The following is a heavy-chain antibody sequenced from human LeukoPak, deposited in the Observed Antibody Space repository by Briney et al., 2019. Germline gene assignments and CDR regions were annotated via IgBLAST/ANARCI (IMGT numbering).Heavy chain of an antibody. CDR1: GFAFSSYA. J-gene: IGHJ4*02. V-gene: IGHV3-23*01. D-gene: IGHD3-10*01. Sequence: GGSLRLSCAASGFAFSSYAMSWVRQAPGKGLEWVSAISGSGGSTYYADSVKGRFTISRDNAKNSLYLQMNSLRAEDTAVYYCARGALLWFGEPTDYWGQGTLVTVSS. CDR3: ARGALLWFGEPTDY. CDR2: ISGSGGST.